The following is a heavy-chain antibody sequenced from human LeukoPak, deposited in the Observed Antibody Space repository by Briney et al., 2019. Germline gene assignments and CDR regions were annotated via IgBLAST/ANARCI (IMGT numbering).Heavy chain of an antibody. J-gene: IGHJ4*02. CDR2: IYPSDSDT. CDR1: GYKFTSYW. Sequence: GESLKISREASGYKFTSYWIGWMRQMPGKGLEWMGVIYPSDSDTRYNLSFEGQVTISADKSINTAYLQWSSLRPSDTAVYYCAKGDGEFEYWGQGTLVTVSS. V-gene: IGHV5-51*01. D-gene: IGHD3-10*01. CDR3: AKGDGEFEY.